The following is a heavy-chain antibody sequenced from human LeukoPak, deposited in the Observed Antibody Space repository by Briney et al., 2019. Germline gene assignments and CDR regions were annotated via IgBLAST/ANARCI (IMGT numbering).Heavy chain of an antibody. Sequence: GGSLRLSCADSGFTFSSSWMTWVRQAPGKGLEWVANINQDGSVKHYVDSMKGRFTISRDDAKNSLFLQMNSLRAEDTAVYFCASGDVFNYWGQGTLVTVSS. J-gene: IGHJ4*02. CDR3: ASGDVFNY. D-gene: IGHD4-17*01. V-gene: IGHV3-7*01. CDR2: INQDGSVK. CDR1: GFTFSSSW.